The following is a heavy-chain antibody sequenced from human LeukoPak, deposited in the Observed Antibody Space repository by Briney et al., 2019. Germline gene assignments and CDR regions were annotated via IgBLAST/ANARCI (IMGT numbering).Heavy chain of an antibody. J-gene: IGHJ5*02. CDR3: ARVNDILTGENWFDP. V-gene: IGHV4-30-2*01. D-gene: IGHD3-9*01. CDR1: GGSISSGGYS. CDR2: IYHSGST. Sequence: PSETLSLTCAVSGGSISSGGYSWSWIRQPPGKGLEWIGYIYHSGSTYYNPSLKSRVTISVDRSKNQFSLKLSSVTAADTAVYYCARVNDILTGENWFDPWGQGTLVTVSS.